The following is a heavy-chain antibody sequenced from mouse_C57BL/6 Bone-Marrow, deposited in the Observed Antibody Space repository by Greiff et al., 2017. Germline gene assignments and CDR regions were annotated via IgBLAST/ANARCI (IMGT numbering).Heavy chain of an antibody. CDR2: ISDGGSYT. CDR3: ARSWFAY. CDR1: GFTFSSYA. Sequence: EVHLVESGGGLVKPGGSLKLSCAASGFTFSSYAMSWVRQTPEKRLEWVATISDGGSYTYYPDNVKGRFTISRDNAKNNLYLQMSHLKSEDTAMYYCARSWFAYWGQGTRVTVSA. V-gene: IGHV5-4*01. J-gene: IGHJ3*01.